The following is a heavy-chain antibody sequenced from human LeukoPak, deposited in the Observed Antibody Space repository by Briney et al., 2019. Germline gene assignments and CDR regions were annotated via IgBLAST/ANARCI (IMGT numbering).Heavy chain of an antibody. J-gene: IGHJ4*02. CDR2: ISAYNGNT. CDR3: ARDSSGWHALDY. D-gene: IGHD6-19*01. Sequence: ASVKVSCMASGYTFTSYGISWVRPAPGQGLEWMGWISAYNGNTNYAQKLQGRVTMTTDTSTSTAYMELRSLRSDDTAVYYCARDSSGWHALDYWGQGTLVTVSS. CDR1: GYTFTSYG. V-gene: IGHV1-18*01.